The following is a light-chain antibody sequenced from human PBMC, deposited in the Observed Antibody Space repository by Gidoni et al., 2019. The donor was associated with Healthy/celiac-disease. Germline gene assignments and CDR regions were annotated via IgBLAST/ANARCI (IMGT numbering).Light chain of an antibody. CDR1: QSISSW. CDR3: QQYNSYSVT. J-gene: IGKJ1*01. Sequence: DIQMTQSPSTLSASVGDRVTITCRASQSISSWLAWYQQKPGKAPKLLIYDASSLESGVPSRFSGSGSGTEFTLTISSLQPDDFATYYCQQYNSYSVTFGQGTRWKSN. CDR2: DAS. V-gene: IGKV1-5*01.